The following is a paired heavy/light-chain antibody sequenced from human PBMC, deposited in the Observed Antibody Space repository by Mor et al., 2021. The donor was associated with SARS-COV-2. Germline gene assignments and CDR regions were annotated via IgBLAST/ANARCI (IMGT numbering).Heavy chain of an antibody. CDR1: GFTFSSYG. CDR2: ISYDGTNK. D-gene: IGHD5-18*01. CDR3: AKDLGRSRRYTYGYSDF. Sequence: QVQLVESGGGVVPPGRSLRLSCAASGFTFSSYGMHWVRQAPGKGLEWVAAISYDGTNKYYADSVKGRFTISRDNSKNTLNLQLSSLRPEDTAVYYCAKDLGRSRRYTYGYSDFWGQGTLVTVSS. J-gene: IGHJ4*02. V-gene: IGHV3-30*18.
Light chain of an antibody. CDR3: QQYNRFPFT. J-gene: IGKJ3*01. CDR2: AVS. CDR1: QDISDN. V-gene: IGKV1-16*02. Sequence: DIQMTQSPSSLSASVGDRVTITCRASQDISDNLAWFQQKPGKAPKSLIYAVSSLQSGVPSKFSGSGSGTDFTLTISSLQPEDFATYYCQQYNRFPFTFGPGTKVDIK.